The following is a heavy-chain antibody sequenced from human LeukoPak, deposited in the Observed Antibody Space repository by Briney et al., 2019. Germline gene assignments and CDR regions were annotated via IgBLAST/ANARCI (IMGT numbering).Heavy chain of an antibody. CDR3: ALMESGIPPYGMDV. CDR2: ISGSGGST. V-gene: IGHV3-23*01. Sequence: GGSLRLSCAASGFTFSSYAMSWVRQAPGKGLEWVSAISGSGGSTYYADSVKGRFTISRDNSKNTLYLQMNSLRAEDTAVYYCALMESGIPPYGMDVWGQGTTVTVSS. D-gene: IGHD3-10*01. J-gene: IGHJ6*02. CDR1: GFTFSSYA.